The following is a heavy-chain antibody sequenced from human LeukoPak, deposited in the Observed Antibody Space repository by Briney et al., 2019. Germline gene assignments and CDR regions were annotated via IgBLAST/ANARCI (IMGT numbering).Heavy chain of an antibody. CDR2: IFYSGDT. CDR1: DGSFGNYY. V-gene: IGHV4-59*01. J-gene: IGHJ3*02. D-gene: IGHD3-16*01. Sequence: SETLSLTCTVSDGSFGNYYWTWIRESPGRGLEWIGYIFYSGDTNYNPSLKSRIIMSLDTSKNQFSLSLNSVTAADTAVYYCARDQLGDAVDIWGQGTMVTVSS. CDR3: ARDQLGDAVDI.